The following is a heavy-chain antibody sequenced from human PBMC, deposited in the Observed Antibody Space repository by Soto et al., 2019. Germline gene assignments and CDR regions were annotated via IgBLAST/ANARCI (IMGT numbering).Heavy chain of an antibody. CDR1: GFTFSTYW. CDR2: IKQDGNEK. CDR3: ARAAAPGTVDY. V-gene: IGHV3-7*04. D-gene: IGHD6-13*01. J-gene: IGHJ4*02. Sequence: EVQLVESGGGLVQPGGSLRISCAASGFTFSTYWMSWVRQAPGKGLEWVANIKQDGNEKYYVDSVGGRFTISRDNAKNSLYLQMNSLRVEDTAVYYCARAAAPGTVDYWGQGTLVTVSS.